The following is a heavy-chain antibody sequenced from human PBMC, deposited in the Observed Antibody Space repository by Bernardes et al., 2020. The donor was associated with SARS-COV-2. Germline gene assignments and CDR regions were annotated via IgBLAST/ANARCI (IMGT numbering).Heavy chain of an antibody. Sequence: SETLSLTCTVSGGSISNNYWSWIRQPPGKGLEWIGYIHHSGSTNYNLSLKSRVTLSVDTSKNQFSLKLRSVTAADTAVYYCARVGSTNYYYYYYMDVWGKGTTVTVSS. J-gene: IGHJ6*03. CDR1: GGSISNNY. CDR3: ARVGSTNYYYYYYMDV. CDR2: IHHSGST. D-gene: IGHD2-2*01. V-gene: IGHV4-59*01.